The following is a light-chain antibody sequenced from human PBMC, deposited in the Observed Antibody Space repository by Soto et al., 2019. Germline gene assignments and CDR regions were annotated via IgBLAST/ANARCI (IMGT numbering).Light chain of an antibody. CDR2: ASS. J-gene: IGKJ3*01. CDR1: QDILSW. CDR3: QQANTFPST. V-gene: IGKV1-12*01. Sequence: DIQMTQSPSFVSASVGDTVTITCRASQDILSWLAWYQQKPGEAPRLLIYASSNLQSGVPSRFSGSRSGTDFTLTISSLQPKDFATYYCQQANTFPSTFGPGTRLDIK.